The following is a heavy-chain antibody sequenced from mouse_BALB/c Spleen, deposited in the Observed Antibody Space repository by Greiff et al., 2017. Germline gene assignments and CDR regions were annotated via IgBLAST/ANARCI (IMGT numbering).Heavy chain of an antibody. CDR1: GYTFSSYW. J-gene: IGHJ1*01. Sequence: QVQLQQSGAELMKPGASVKISCKATGYTFSSYWIEWVKQRPGHGLEWIGEILPGSGSTNYNEKFKGKATFTADTSSNTAYMQLSSLTSEDSAVYYCARSRYYGSSLYWDFDVWGAGTTVTVSS. V-gene: IGHV1-9*01. CDR3: ARSRYYGSSLYWDFDV. D-gene: IGHD1-1*01. CDR2: ILPGSGST.